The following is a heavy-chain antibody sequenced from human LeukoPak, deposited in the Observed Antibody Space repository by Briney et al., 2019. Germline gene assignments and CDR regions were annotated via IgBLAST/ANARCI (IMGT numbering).Heavy chain of an antibody. Sequence: GGSLRLSCAASGFTFSSYSMNWVRQAPGKGLEWVSSISSSSSYVYYADSVKGRFTISRDNAKNSLYLQMNSLRAEDTAVYYCARLVTAIIDYWGQGTLVTVSS. J-gene: IGHJ4*02. CDR2: ISSSSSYV. CDR1: GFTFSSYS. CDR3: ARLVTAIIDY. D-gene: IGHD2-2*01. V-gene: IGHV3-21*01.